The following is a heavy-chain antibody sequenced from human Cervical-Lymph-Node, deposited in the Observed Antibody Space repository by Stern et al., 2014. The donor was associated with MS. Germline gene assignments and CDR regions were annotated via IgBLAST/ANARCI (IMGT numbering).Heavy chain of an antibody. CDR3: ASSSMGATGAFDY. J-gene: IGHJ4*02. CDR2: IYPGDSDT. D-gene: IGHD1-26*01. Sequence: VQLAQSGAEVKKPGESLEISCKGSGYSFTRYWIGWVRQMPGKGLEWMGIIYPGDSDTRYSPSFQGQVTISVDKFISTAHLQWSSLKASDTAMYYCASSSMGATGAFDYWGQGTLLTVSS. V-gene: IGHV5-51*03. CDR1: GYSFTRYW.